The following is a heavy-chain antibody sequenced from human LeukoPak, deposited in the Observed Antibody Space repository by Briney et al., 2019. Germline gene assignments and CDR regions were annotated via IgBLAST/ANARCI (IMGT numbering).Heavy chain of an antibody. CDR3: AKDKSYNYNYMDV. CDR2: ILYDGSNK. Sequence: GGSLRLSRAASGFTFSSYGMHWVRQAPGKGLEWVAVILYDGSNKYYADSVKGRFTISRDNSKSTLYLQMNSLRAEDTAVYYCAKDKSYNYNYMDVWGKGTTVTVSS. J-gene: IGHJ6*03. CDR1: GFTFSSYG. V-gene: IGHV3-30*18.